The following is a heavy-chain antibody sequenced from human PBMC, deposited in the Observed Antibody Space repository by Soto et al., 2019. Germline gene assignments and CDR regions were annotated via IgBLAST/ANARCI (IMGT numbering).Heavy chain of an antibody. Sequence: PGGSLRLSCAVSGFTFRSSPMSWVRRAPGKGLEWVSGINDGDDSKHYADSVKGRFTISRDNAKNSLYLQMNSLRAEDTAVYYCARDPGSITIFGVGSKYFDYWGQGTLVTVSS. CDR2: INDGDDSK. CDR3: ARDPGSITIFGVGSKYFDY. D-gene: IGHD3-3*01. J-gene: IGHJ4*02. CDR1: GFTFRSSP. V-gene: IGHV3-23*01.